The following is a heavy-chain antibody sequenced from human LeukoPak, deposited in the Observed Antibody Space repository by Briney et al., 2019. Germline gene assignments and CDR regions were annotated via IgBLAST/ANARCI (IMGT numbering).Heavy chain of an antibody. Sequence: GGSLRLSCAASGFTFSNYAMSWVRQAPGKGLEWISIISGSGGNTYYADSVKGRFTISGDISKNTLYLQMNSLRAEDTAVYYCARLITSETTTYYSVFQYWGQGALVTASS. CDR2: ISGSGGNT. CDR1: GFTFSNYA. J-gene: IGHJ4*02. CDR3: ARLITSETTTYYSVFQY. V-gene: IGHV3-23*01. D-gene: IGHD3-10*02.